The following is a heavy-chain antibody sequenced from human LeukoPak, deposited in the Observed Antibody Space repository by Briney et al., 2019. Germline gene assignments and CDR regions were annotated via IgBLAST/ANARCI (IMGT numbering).Heavy chain of an antibody. CDR3: AKEYYDILTGYYPYYFDY. CDR1: GLTFSNYA. D-gene: IGHD3-9*01. V-gene: IGHV3-23*01. J-gene: IGHJ4*02. Sequence: GGSLRLSCSASGLTFSNYAMTWVRQAPGKGLEWVSAISGSGGSTYYADSVKGRFTISRDNSKNTLYLQMNSLRAEDTAVYYCAKEYYDILTGYYPYYFDYWGQGTLVTVSS. CDR2: ISGSGGST.